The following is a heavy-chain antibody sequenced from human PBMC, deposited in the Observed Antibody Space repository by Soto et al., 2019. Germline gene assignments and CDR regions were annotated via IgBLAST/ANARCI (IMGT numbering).Heavy chain of an antibody. CDR1: GYTFTGHY. V-gene: IGHV1-2*02. Sequence: ASVKVSCRASGYTFTGHYIHWVRQAPEQGPEWMGEIGPESGATRYAQKFQGRVTMTRDTSITTVYMELNNLSPDDTAVYYCGRGRSGQIVVFYWGQGTPVTVSS. J-gene: IGHJ4*02. CDR2: IGPESGAT. D-gene: IGHD1-26*01. CDR3: GRGRSGQIVVFY.